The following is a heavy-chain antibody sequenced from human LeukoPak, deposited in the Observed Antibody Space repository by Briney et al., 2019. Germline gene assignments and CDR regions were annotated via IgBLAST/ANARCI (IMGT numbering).Heavy chain of an antibody. D-gene: IGHD6-19*01. CDR1: GGTFTTYA. V-gene: IGHV1-69*05. CDR2: IIPIFGTA. J-gene: IGHJ4*02. CDR3: ARAISYSSGSYFDY. Sequence: SVKVSCKASGGTFTTYAISWVRQAPGQGLEWMGGIIPIFGTANYAQKFQGRVTITTDESTSTAPMELSSMRSEDTAVYYCARAISYSSGSYFDYWGQGTLVTVSS.